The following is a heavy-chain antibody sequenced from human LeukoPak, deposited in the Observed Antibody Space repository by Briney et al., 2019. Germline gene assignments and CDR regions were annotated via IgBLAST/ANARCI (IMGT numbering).Heavy chain of an antibody. Sequence: GGSLRLSCAASGFTFSSYGMHWVRQAPGEGLEWVAVIWYDGSNKYYADSVKGRFTISRDNSKNTLYLQMNSLRAEDTAVYYCASDVSGWYGDYWGQGTLVTVSS. CDR1: GFTFSSYG. D-gene: IGHD6-19*01. V-gene: IGHV3-33*01. J-gene: IGHJ4*02. CDR2: IWYDGSNK. CDR3: ASDVSGWYGDY.